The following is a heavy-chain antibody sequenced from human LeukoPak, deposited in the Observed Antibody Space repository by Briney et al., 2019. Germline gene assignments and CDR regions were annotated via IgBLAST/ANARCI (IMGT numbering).Heavy chain of an antibody. Sequence: SETLSLTCAVYGGSFSGYYWSWIRQPPGKGLEWIGEINHSGSTNYNPSLKSRVAISLDTSKNQFSLKLSSVTAADTAVYYCARSELLWFGGVNSGFDYWGQGTLVTVSS. CDR3: ARSELLWFGGVNSGFDY. CDR1: GGSFSGYY. D-gene: IGHD3-10*01. V-gene: IGHV4-34*01. CDR2: INHSGST. J-gene: IGHJ4*02.